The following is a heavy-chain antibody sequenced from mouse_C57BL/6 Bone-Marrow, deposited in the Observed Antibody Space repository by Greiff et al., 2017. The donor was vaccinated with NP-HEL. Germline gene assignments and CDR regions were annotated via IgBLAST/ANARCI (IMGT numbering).Heavy chain of an antibody. CDR1: GFTFSDYY. J-gene: IGHJ2*01. CDR2: ISNGGGST. CDR3: ARVYDGYYFFDY. Sequence: EVKLMESGGGLVQPGGSLKLSCAASGFTFSDYYMSWVRQTPEKRLEWVAYISNGGGSTYYPDTVKGRFTISRDNAKNTLYLQMSHLKSEDTAMYYCARVYDGYYFFDYWGQGTTLTVSS. D-gene: IGHD2-3*01. V-gene: IGHV5-12*01.